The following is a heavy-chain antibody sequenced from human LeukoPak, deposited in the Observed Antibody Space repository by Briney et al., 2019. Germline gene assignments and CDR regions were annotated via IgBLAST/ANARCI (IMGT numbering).Heavy chain of an antibody. D-gene: IGHD3-22*01. V-gene: IGHV3-23*01. Sequence: PGGSLRLSCAASGFTFSSYAMNWVRQAPVKGLEWVSGISGSGRDTYYADPAKGRFTISRDNSKNTLYLQMNSLRADDTAVYYCATNYYDSSGYFPDFDYWGQGALVSVSS. J-gene: IGHJ4*02. CDR2: ISGSGRDT. CDR3: ATNYYDSSGYFPDFDY. CDR1: GFTFSSYA.